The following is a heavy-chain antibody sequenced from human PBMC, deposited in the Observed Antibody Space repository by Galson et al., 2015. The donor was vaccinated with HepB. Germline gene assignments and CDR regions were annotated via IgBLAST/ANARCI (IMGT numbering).Heavy chain of an antibody. Sequence: SLRLSCAASGFTVSSNYMSWVRQAPGKGLEWVSVIYSGGSTYYADSVKGRFTISRDNSKNTLYLQMNSLRAEDTAVYYCARDGESGYDYLPRYWGQGTLVTVSS. CDR3: ARDGESGYDYLPRY. V-gene: IGHV3-66*01. CDR2: IYSGGST. CDR1: GFTVSSNY. J-gene: IGHJ4*02. D-gene: IGHD5-12*01.